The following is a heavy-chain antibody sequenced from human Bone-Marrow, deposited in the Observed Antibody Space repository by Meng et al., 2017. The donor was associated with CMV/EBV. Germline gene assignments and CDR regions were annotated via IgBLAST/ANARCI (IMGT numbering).Heavy chain of an antibody. Sequence: GESLKISCAASGFTFSSYEMNWVRQAPGKGLEWVSYISSSGSTIYYADSVKGRFTISRDNAKNSLYLQMNSLRAEDTALYYCAKDRDSSSWQHYYYGMDVWGQGTTVTVSS. CDR1: GFTFSSYE. D-gene: IGHD6-13*01. CDR2: ISSSGSTI. V-gene: IGHV3-48*03. J-gene: IGHJ6*02. CDR3: AKDRDSSSWQHYYYGMDV.